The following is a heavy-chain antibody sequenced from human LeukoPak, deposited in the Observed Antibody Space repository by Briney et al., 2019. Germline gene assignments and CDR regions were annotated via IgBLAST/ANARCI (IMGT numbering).Heavy chain of an antibody. CDR2: INPNTGDT. CDR3: ARGITGTTTFDP. D-gene: IGHD1-7*01. J-gene: IGHJ5*02. Sequence: ASVKVSCKASGYTFTAYYMHWVRQAPGQGLEWMGWINPNTGDTNSAERFQGRVTMTRDTSISTAYMELSRLRSDDTAVYYCARGITGTTTFDPWGQGTLVTVSS. V-gene: IGHV1-2*02. CDR1: GYTFTAYY.